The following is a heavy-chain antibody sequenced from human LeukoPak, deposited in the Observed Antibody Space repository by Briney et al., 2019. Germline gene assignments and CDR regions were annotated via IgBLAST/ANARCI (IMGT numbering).Heavy chain of an antibody. CDR3: ARLMTTVTTTDAFDI. D-gene: IGHD4-17*01. Sequence: SETLSLTCTVSGASISSSSYYWGWIRQPPGKGLEWIGSIYYSGSTYYNPSLKSRVTISVDTSKNQFSLKLSSVTAADTAVYYCARLMTTVTTTDAFDIWGQGTMVTVSS. CDR1: GASISSSSYY. J-gene: IGHJ3*02. V-gene: IGHV4-39*01. CDR2: IYYSGST.